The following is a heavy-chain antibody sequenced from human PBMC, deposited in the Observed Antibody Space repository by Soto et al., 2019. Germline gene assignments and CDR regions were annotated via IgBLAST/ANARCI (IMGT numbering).Heavy chain of an antibody. J-gene: IGHJ4*02. CDR3: ARQCYVWGSYRLPDY. D-gene: IGHD3-16*02. CDR2: IDPSDSYT. V-gene: IGHV5-10-1*01. Sequence: PGESLKTSCKGSGYSFTSYWISCVRQMPGKGLEWMGRIDPSDSYTNYSPSFQGHVTSSAGKSSSTSYLEGSSMKDSDTAMYYCARQCYVWGSYRLPDYWGQGTLATVSS. CDR1: GYSFTSYW.